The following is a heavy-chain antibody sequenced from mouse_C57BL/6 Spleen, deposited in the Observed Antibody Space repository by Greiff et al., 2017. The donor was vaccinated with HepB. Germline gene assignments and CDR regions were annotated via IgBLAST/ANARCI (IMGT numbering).Heavy chain of an antibody. CDR2: IYPGDGDT. CDR3: ARYRSTVVSPYYYAMDY. V-gene: IGHV1-80*01. CDR1: GYAFSSYW. J-gene: IGHJ4*01. Sequence: VQLQQSGAELVKPGASVKISCKASGYAFSSYWMNWVKQRPGKGLEWVGQIYPGDGDTNYNGKFTGQATLTADKSSSRAYMQLSSLTSEDSAVYFCARYRSTVVSPYYYAMDYWGQGTSVTVSS. D-gene: IGHD1-1*01.